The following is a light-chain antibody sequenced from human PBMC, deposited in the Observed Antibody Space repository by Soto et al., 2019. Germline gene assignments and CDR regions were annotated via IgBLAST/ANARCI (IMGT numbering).Light chain of an antibody. Sequence: QSSLTQPASVSGSPGQSITISCTGTSSDLGSYNYVSWYQHHPGKAPKLMIYEVSNRPSGVSNRFSGSKSDNTASLTISGLQADDEADYYCSSYTATSSWVFGGGTKLTVL. CDR3: SSYTATSSWV. J-gene: IGLJ3*02. CDR1: SSDLGSYNY. CDR2: EVS. V-gene: IGLV2-14*01.